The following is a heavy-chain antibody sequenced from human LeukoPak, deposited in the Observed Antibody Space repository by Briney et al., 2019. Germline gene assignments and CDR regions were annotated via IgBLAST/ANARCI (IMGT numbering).Heavy chain of an antibody. V-gene: IGHV3-23*01. Sequence: PGGSLRLSCAASGFTFSSYAMSWVRQAPEKGLEWVSAISGNGDITYYADTVKGRFSGSRDNSKNTLYLQLNSLRAEDTAVYYCAKDLRGTLSSRGPFEYWSQGTLVTVSS. CDR3: AKDLRGTLSSRGPFEY. CDR2: ISGNGDIT. J-gene: IGHJ4*02. CDR1: GFTFSSYA. D-gene: IGHD1-1*01.